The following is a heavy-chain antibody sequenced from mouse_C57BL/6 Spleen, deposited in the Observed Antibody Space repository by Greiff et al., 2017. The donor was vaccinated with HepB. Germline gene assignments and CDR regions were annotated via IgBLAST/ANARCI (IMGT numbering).Heavy chain of an antibody. V-gene: IGHV1-64*01. D-gene: IGHD3-2*02. Sequence: QVQLQQPGAELVKPGASVKLSCKASGYTFTSYWMHWVKQRPGQGLEWIGMIHPNSGSTNYNEKFKSKATLTVDKSSSTAYMQLSSLTSEDSAVYYCETAKDTGYSFDYWGQGTTLTVSS. CDR1: GYTFTSYW. CDR3: ETAKDTGYSFDY. J-gene: IGHJ2*01. CDR2: IHPNSGST.